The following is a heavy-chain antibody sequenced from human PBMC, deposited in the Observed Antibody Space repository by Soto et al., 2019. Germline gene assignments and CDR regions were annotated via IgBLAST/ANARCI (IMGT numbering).Heavy chain of an antibody. D-gene: IGHD2-21*02. V-gene: IGHV1-46*03. CDR3: ARGGGILVVTAPSDH. CDR1: GYTFSSYY. J-gene: IGHJ4*02. CDR2: INPSGGYT. Sequence: ASVKVSCKASGYTFSSYYMNWVRQAPGQGLEWLGIINPSGGYTTYAQRFLGRVTMASDTSTSTVHMELGSLTSEDTAVYYCARGGGILVVTAPSDHWSQGTLVTVSS.